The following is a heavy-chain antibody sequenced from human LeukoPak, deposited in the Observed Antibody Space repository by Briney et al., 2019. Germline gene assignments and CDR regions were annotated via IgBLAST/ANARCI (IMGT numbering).Heavy chain of an antibody. D-gene: IGHD3-10*01. V-gene: IGHV3-11*04. CDR2: ISPDDKTI. Sequence: PGGSLRLSCAASGFTFNHYYMSWIRQAPGKGLEWVSYISPDDKTINYGDSLRGRFSVSRDNARNSLSLQMNSLRAEDTALYYCARVHYRSASNYDMDVWGKGTAVTVSS. CDR1: GFTFNHYY. J-gene: IGHJ6*03. CDR3: ARVHYRSASNYDMDV.